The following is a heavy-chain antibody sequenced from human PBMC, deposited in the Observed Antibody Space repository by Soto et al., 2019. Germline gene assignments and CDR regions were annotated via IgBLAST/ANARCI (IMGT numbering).Heavy chain of an antibody. D-gene: IGHD4-4*01. CDR1: GYTFSSYA. Sequence: ASVKVSCKASGYTFSSYAISWVRQAPGQGLEWMGWIRPYNGNTNYEQNLQGRVTMTTDPSTTTAYMELRSLRSDDTAVYYCARGTTVTTTPTYYYTDVWGIGTTVTVSS. J-gene: IGHJ6*03. V-gene: IGHV1-18*01. CDR2: IRPYNGNT. CDR3: ARGTTVTTTPTYYYTDV.